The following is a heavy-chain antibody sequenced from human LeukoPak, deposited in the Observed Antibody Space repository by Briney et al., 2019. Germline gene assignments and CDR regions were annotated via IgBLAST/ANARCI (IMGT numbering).Heavy chain of an antibody. V-gene: IGHV3-23*01. Sequence: GGSLRLSCAASEFTFSNYAMTWVRQAPGKGLEWVSAISGSGGSTYYADSVKGRFTISRDNSKNTLYLRMNSLRAEDSAIYFCANDDKRRDAFDIWGQGTMVTVSS. D-gene: IGHD6-25*01. CDR1: EFTFSNYA. CDR2: ISGSGGST. CDR3: ANDDKRRDAFDI. J-gene: IGHJ3*02.